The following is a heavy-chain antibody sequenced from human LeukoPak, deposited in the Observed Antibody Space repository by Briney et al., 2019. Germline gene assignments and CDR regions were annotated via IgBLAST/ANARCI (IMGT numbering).Heavy chain of an antibody. CDR1: GGSFSGYY. CDR3: ARETSLLLWFREINNWFDP. V-gene: IGHV4-34*01. D-gene: IGHD3-10*01. Sequence: SETLSLTCAVYGGSFSGYYWSWIRQPPGKGLEWIGEINHSGSTNYNPSLKSRVTISVDTSKNQFSLKLSSVTAADTAVYYCARETSLLLWFREINNWFDPWGQGTLVTVSS. J-gene: IGHJ5*02. CDR2: INHSGST.